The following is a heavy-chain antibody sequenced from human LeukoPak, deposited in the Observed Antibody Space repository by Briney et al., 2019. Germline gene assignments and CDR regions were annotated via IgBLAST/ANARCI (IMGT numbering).Heavy chain of an antibody. CDR3: AREYSYSSSWYGGDAFDI. D-gene: IGHD6-13*01. Sequence: SETLSLTCTVSGGSISSYYRSWIRQPPGKGLEWIGYIYYSGSTNYNPSLKSRVTISVDTSKNQFSLKLSSVTAADTAVYYCAREYSYSSSWYGGDAFDIWGQGTMVTVSS. CDR1: GGSISSYY. CDR2: IYYSGST. J-gene: IGHJ3*02. V-gene: IGHV4-59*01.